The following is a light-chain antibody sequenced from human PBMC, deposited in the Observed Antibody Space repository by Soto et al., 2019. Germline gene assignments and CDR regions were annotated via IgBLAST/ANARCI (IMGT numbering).Light chain of an antibody. Sequence: SYELTQPPSVSVAPGKTARITCGGNNIGSKSVHWYQQKPGQAPVLVIYYDDDRPSGIPERFSGSNSGNTATLTISRVEAGDEADYYCQVWDNSSDHLVFGGGTKLTVL. V-gene: IGLV3-21*04. CDR3: QVWDNSSDHLV. J-gene: IGLJ2*01. CDR1: NIGSKS. CDR2: YDD.